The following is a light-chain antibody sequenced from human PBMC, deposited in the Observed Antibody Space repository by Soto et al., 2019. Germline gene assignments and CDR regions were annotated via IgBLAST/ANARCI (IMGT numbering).Light chain of an antibody. CDR1: SSDVGGYNY. J-gene: IGLJ1*01. V-gene: IGLV2-14*01. CDR3: SSYTSGSTPCV. Sequence: QSVLTQPASVSWSPGQSITISCTGTSSDVGGYNYVSWYQQHPGKAPKLMIYEVSNRPSGVSNRFSGSKSGNTASLTISGLQADDEADYYCSSYTSGSTPCVFGTGTKVTVL. CDR2: EVS.